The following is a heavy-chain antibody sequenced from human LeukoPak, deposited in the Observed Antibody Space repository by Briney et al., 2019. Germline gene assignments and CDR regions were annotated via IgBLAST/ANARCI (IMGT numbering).Heavy chain of an antibody. V-gene: IGHV3-11*05. D-gene: IGHD3-3*01. J-gene: IGHJ4*02. CDR1: GFTVSSNY. CDR2: ISRRSDDI. Sequence: GGSLRLSCAASGFTVSSNYMSWVRQAPGKGLEWVSFISRRSDDINYADFVKGRFTISRDNSKNTLYLQMNSPRAEDTAVYYCAKDRLIFGVVDYWGQGTLVTVSS. CDR3: AKDRLIFGVVDY.